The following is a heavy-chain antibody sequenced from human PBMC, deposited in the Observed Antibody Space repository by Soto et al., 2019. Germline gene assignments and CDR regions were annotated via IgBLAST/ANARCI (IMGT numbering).Heavy chain of an antibody. Sequence: QVQLVESGGGVVQPGRSLRLSCAASGFTFSSYAMHWVRQAPGKGLEWVAVISYDGSNKYYADSVKGRFTISRDNSKNTLYLQMNSLRAEDTAVYYCARTIAVGSYGMDVWGQGTTVTVS. CDR2: ISYDGSNK. CDR1: GFTFSSYA. V-gene: IGHV3-30-3*01. J-gene: IGHJ6*02. CDR3: ARTIAVGSYGMDV. D-gene: IGHD6-19*01.